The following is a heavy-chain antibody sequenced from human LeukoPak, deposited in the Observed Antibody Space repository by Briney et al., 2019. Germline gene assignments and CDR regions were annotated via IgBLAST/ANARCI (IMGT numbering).Heavy chain of an antibody. CDR2: IYYSGST. D-gene: IGHD3-22*01. CDR1: GGSISSYY. J-gene: IGHJ4*02. Sequence: SETLSLTCTVSGGSISSYYWSWIRQPPGQGLEWIGYIYYSGSTNYNPSLKSRVTISVDTSKNQFSLKLSSVTAADTAVYYCARARPSYYYDSSGYLEYWGQGTLVTVSS. CDR3: ARARPSYYYDSSGYLEY. V-gene: IGHV4-59*01.